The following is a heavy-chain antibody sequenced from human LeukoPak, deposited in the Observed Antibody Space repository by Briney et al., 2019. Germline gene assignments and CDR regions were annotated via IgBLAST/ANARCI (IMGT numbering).Heavy chain of an antibody. Sequence: SVKVSCKASGGTFSSYAISWVRQAPGQGLEWMGGIIPIFGTANYAQKFQGRVTITTDESTSTAYVELSSLRSEDTAVYYCARGWYLEYYFDYWGQGTLVTVSS. D-gene: IGHD2-15*01. V-gene: IGHV1-69*05. CDR1: GGTFSSYA. CDR3: ARGWYLEYYFDY. J-gene: IGHJ4*02. CDR2: IIPIFGTA.